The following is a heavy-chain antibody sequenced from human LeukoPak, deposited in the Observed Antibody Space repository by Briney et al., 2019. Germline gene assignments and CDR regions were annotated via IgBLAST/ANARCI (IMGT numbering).Heavy chain of an antibody. CDR2: ISGSGGST. CDR3: AKVGDNNPPPPAYSDYYHYGMDV. D-gene: IGHD1-26*01. J-gene: IGHJ6*02. CDR1: GFTFSSYA. Sequence: GGSLRLSCAASGFTFSSYAMSWVRQVPGKGLEWVSTISGSGGSTYYGDSVKGRFTISRDNSKNTLYLQMNSLRAEDTAVHYWAKVGDNNPPPPAYSDYYHYGMDVWGQGTTVTVSS. V-gene: IGHV3-23*01.